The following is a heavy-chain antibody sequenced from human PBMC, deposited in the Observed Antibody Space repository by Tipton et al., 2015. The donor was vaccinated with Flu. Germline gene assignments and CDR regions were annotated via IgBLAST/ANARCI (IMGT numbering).Heavy chain of an antibody. J-gene: IGHJ4*02. Sequence: FLRLSCAASGFTFSSYGMHWVRQAPGKGLEWVAVISYDGSNKYYADSVKGRFTISRDNSKNTLYLQMNSLRAEDTAVYYCAKDQDYYDSSGVDYWGQGTLVTVSS. CDR2: ISYDGSNK. CDR1: GFTFSSYG. V-gene: IGHV3-30*18. CDR3: AKDQDYYDSSGVDY. D-gene: IGHD3-22*01.